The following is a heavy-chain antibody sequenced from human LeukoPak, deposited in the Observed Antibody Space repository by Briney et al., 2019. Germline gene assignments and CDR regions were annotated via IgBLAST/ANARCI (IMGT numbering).Heavy chain of an antibody. V-gene: IGHV3-13*01. D-gene: IGHD6-19*01. J-gene: IGHJ6*02. CDR2: IGRAGDT. CDR3: AGDPSGHGLDV. CDR1: GFTFSSYD. Sequence: GSLRLSCAASGFTFSSYDMQWFRQTPGKGLEWVSLIGRAGDTHYPDSVRGRFTISRENAQNSLYLQMNSLRVGDTAVYYCAGDPSGHGLDVWGQGTTVTVSS.